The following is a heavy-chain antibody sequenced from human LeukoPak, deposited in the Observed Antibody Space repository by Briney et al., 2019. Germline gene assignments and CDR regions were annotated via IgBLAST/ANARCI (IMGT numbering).Heavy chain of an antibody. V-gene: IGHV3-53*01. Sequence: GGSLRLSCAASGFTVSNNYMSWVRQAPGKGLEWVSVIYSGGTTYYADSVKGRFTISRDNSKNTLYLQMNSLRAEDTAVYYCAKDATYYYDSSGYSWGQGTLVTVSS. J-gene: IGHJ5*02. CDR3: AKDATYYYDSSGYS. CDR1: GFTVSNNY. D-gene: IGHD3-22*01. CDR2: IYSGGTT.